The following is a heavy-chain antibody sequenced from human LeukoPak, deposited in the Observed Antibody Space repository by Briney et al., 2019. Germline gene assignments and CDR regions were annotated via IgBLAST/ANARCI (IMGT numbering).Heavy chain of an antibody. CDR3: GRGVVVRGAPSVVLDV. J-gene: IGHJ6*04. CDR1: GGSISSYY. D-gene: IGHD3-10*01. V-gene: IGHV4-59*01. CDR2: IYYSGST. Sequence: PSETLSLTCTVSGGSISSYYWSWIRQPPGKGLEWIGYIYYSGSTNYNPSLKSRVTISVDTSKNQFSLKLSSVTAADTAVYYCGRGVVVRGAPSVVLDVWGKGTTVTISS.